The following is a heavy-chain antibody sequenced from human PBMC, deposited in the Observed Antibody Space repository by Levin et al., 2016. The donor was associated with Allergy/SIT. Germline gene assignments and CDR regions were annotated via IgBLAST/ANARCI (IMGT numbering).Heavy chain of an antibody. V-gene: IGHV1-46*01. CDR2: INPTGGGT. J-gene: IGHJ5*02. CDR1: GYTFTSHW. D-gene: IGHD3-3*01. CDR3: ARDVSAYYGSIPSWWLDP. Sequence: ASVKVSCKSSGYTFTSHWMHWVRQAPGQGLEWVGLINPTGGGTLYAQKFQGRVTMTRDTSTTTDYLELSSLRSEDTAVYYCARDVSAYYGSIPSWWLDPWGQEPWSPS.